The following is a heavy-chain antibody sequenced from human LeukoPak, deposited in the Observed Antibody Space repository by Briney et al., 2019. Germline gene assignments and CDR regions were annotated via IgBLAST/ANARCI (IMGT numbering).Heavy chain of an antibody. Sequence: ASVKVSCKASGYTFTGYYMHWVRQAPGQGPEWMGRINPNSGGTNYAQKFQGRVTMTRDTSISTAHMELSRLRSDDTAVYYCASQPVVGATILAFDIWGQGTMVTVSS. V-gene: IGHV1-2*06. J-gene: IGHJ3*02. D-gene: IGHD1-26*01. CDR1: GYTFTGYY. CDR2: INPNSGGT. CDR3: ASQPVVGATILAFDI.